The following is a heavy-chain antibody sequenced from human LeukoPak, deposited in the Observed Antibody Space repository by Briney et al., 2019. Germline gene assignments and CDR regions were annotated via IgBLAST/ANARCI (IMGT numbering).Heavy chain of an antibody. CDR3: ARQLVGAKSY. Sequence: GESLKISCKGSGYTFTTYWIGRVRQMPGKGLEWMGIIYPGDSDTRYSPSFQGQVTISVDKSISTAYLQWRSLKASDTAMYYCARQLVGAKSYWGQGTLVTVSS. CDR2: IYPGDSDT. V-gene: IGHV5-51*01. D-gene: IGHD1-26*01. J-gene: IGHJ4*02. CDR1: GYTFTTYW.